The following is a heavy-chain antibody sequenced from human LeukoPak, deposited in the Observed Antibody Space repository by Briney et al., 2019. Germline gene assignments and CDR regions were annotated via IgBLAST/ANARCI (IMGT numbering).Heavy chain of an antibody. CDR2: IKQDGSEK. CDR3: ARGPSAPGYALWFDP. CDR1: GFTLSSYW. D-gene: IGHD1-1*01. V-gene: IGHV3-7*01. Sequence: GGSLRLSCAASGFTLSSYWMSWVRQAPGKGLEWVANIKQDGSEKYYVDSVKGRFTISRDNAKNSLYLQMNSLRAEDTAVYYCARGPSAPGYALWFDPWGQGTLVTVSS. J-gene: IGHJ5*02.